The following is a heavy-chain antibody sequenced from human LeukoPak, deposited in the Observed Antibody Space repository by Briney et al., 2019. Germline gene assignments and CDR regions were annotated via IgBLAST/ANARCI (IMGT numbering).Heavy chain of an antibody. CDR1: GDSIGSGYYY. V-gene: IGHV4-31*03. D-gene: IGHD6-6*01. Sequence: SETLSLTCSVSGDSIGSGYYYWSWIRQHPGEGLGWIGYIHYVGSTAYSPSLKSRGAISLDRSKNQFSLKLSSVTAADTAVYYCARHSRSSSYFDYWGQGTLVTVSS. CDR2: IHYVGST. J-gene: IGHJ4*02. CDR3: ARHSRSSSYFDY.